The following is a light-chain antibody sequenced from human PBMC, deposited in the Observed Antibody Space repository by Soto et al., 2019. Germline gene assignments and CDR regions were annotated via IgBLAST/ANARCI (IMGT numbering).Light chain of an antibody. CDR2: GAS. Sequence: EVVMTQSPATLSVSPGERATISCRASQSVSSSYLAWYQQKPCQAHRLLIYGASSRATGIPDRFSGSGSGTDFTLTISRLEPEDFAVYYCQQYGSSPLWTFGQGTKVDTK. V-gene: IGKV3-20*01. CDR3: QQYGSSPLWT. CDR1: QSVSSSY. J-gene: IGKJ1*01.